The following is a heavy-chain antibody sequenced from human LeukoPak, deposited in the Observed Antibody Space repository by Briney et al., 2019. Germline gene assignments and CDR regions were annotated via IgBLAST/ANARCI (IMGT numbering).Heavy chain of an antibody. Sequence: ASVKVSCRASGYTFTSYYMHWVRQAPGQGLEWMGIINPSGGSTSYAQKFQGRVTMTRDTSTSTVYMELSSLRSEDTAVYYCARGGQGIAAAGRSNDYWGQGTLVTVSS. V-gene: IGHV1-46*01. CDR1: GYTFTSYY. J-gene: IGHJ4*02. CDR3: ARGGQGIAAAGRSNDY. D-gene: IGHD6-13*01. CDR2: INPSGGST.